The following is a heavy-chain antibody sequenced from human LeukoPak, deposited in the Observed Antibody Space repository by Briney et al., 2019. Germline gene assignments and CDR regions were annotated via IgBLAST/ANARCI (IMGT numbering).Heavy chain of an antibody. D-gene: IGHD5-12*01. CDR3: ARDPLDISRWTNAFDI. V-gene: IGHV3-30*03. CDR1: GYTFTHYG. Sequence: GGSLRLSCVISGYTFTHYGFHWVRQAPGKALEWVAFISYDGNNKYEDSVKGRFTISRDNSKSTLHLQMTGLRAEDTAVYYCARDPLDISRWTNAFDIWGQGTTVIVSS. J-gene: IGHJ3*02. CDR2: ISYDGNN.